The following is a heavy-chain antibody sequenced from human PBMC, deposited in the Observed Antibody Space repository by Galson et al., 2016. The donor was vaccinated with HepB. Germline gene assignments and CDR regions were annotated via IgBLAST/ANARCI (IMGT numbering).Heavy chain of an antibody. J-gene: IGHJ4*02. Sequence: QSGAEVKKPGESLKISCKGFGYTFTSYWIAWVRQLPGKGLEWMGIIYAGDSDTKYGPSFQGQVTISVDKSISTAYLQWNSLKASDSAMYYCARQSRYLWEPCDYWGQGTLVTVSS. D-gene: IGHD1-26*01. CDR1: GYTFTSYW. V-gene: IGHV5-51*01. CDR3: ARQSRYLWEPCDY. CDR2: IYAGDSDT.